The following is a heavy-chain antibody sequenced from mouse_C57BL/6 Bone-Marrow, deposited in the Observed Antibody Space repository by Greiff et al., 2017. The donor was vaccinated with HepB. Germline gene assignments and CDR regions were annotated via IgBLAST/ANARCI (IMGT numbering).Heavy chain of an antibody. V-gene: IGHV8-8*01. J-gene: IGHJ4*01. D-gene: IGHD1-1*01. CDR2: IWWDDDK. CDR1: GFSLSTFGMG. Sequence: QVQLQQSGPGILQPSQTLSLTCSFSGFSLSTFGMGVGWIRQPSGKGLEWLAHIWWDDDKYYNPALKSRLTISKDTSKNQVFLKIANVDTADTATYYCARRTLYYGSSYDYAMDYCGQGTSVTVSS. CDR3: ARRTLYYGSSYDYAMDY.